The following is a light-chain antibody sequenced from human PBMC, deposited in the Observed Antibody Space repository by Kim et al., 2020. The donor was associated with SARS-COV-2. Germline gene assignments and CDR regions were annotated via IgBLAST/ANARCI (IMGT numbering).Light chain of an antibody. CDR3: QQYYSAPWT. V-gene: IGKV1-NL1*01. CDR1: QGIGNS. J-gene: IGKJ1*01. Sequence: ASIGDRVTITCRASQGIGNSLAWYQQKPGKAPKLLIYASSRLQSGVPSRISGSRSGTDYTLSIHSLPPDDFATYFCQQYYSAPWTFGQGTKVDIK. CDR2: ASS.